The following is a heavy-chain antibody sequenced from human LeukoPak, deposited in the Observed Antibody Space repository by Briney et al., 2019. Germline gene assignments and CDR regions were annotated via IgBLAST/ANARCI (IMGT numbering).Heavy chain of an antibody. D-gene: IGHD6-13*01. CDR3: ARGGAAAGTGHDAFDI. CDR2: IYHSGST. CDR1: GGSISSGGYS. J-gene: IGHJ3*02. V-gene: IGHV4-30-2*01. Sequence: SQTLSLTCAVSGGSISSGGYSWSWLRQPPGKGLEWIGYIYHSGSTYYNPSLKSRVTISVDRSKNQFSLKLSSVTAADTAVYYCARGGAAAGTGHDAFDIWGQGTMVTVSS.